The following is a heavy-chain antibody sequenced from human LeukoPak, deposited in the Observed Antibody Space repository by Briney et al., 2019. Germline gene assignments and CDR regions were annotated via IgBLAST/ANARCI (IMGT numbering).Heavy chain of an antibody. CDR2: ISYDSSNK. CDR1: GFTFTSCA. D-gene: IGHD2-8*01. Sequence: PGGSLRLSCAASGFTFTSCAMHWVRQAPGKGLEWLSVISYDSSNKYYADSVRGRFTISRDNSRNTLYLQMNSLRAEDTAVYTCARAYCTTTACHAFGIWGQGTVVAVSS. CDR3: ARAYCTTTACHAFGI. V-gene: IGHV3-30*04. J-gene: IGHJ3*02.